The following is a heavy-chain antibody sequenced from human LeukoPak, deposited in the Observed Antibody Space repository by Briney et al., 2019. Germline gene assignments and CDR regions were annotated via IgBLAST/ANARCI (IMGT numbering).Heavy chain of an antibody. J-gene: IGHJ6*02. CDR3: ARGSYCSSTSCLYYYYYYGMDV. CDR2: INSDGSSI. CDR1: GFTFSSYA. V-gene: IGHV3-74*01. Sequence: GGSLTLSCAASGFTFSSYAMSWVRQAPGKGLVWVSRINSDGSSISYADSVKGRFTISRDNAKNTLYLQMNSLRAEDTAVYYCARGSYCSSTSCLYYYYYYGMDVWGQGTTVTVSS. D-gene: IGHD2-2*01.